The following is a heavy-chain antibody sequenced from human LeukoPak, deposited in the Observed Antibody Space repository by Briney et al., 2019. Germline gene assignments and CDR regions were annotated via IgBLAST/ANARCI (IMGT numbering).Heavy chain of an antibody. V-gene: IGHV4-38-2*02. CDR2: IYHSGST. CDR1: GYSVSSGYY. CDR3: GRDVAVMGELSLFLDY. J-gene: IGHJ4*02. D-gene: IGHD3-16*02. Sequence: SDTLSLTYTVSGYSVSSGYYWGWIRQPPGKGLEWIGSIYHSGSTHYNPSLKSRVTISVATSKNQFSLKLSSVTAADAAVYYCGRDVAVMGELSLFLDYWGQGALVTVSS.